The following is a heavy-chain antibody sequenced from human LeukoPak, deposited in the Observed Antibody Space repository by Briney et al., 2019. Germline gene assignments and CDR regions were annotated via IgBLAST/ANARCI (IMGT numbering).Heavy chain of an antibody. Sequence: GGSLRLSCAASGFTFSSYAMSWVRQAPGKGLEWVSAISGSGDSTYYADSVKGRFTISSDNSKNTLYLQMNSLRAEDTAVYYCAKEFRDCSGGSCYLGHFDCWGQGTLVTVSS. CDR3: AKEFRDCSGGSCYLGHFDC. CDR2: ISGSGDST. J-gene: IGHJ4*02. CDR1: GFTFSSYA. D-gene: IGHD2-15*01. V-gene: IGHV3-23*01.